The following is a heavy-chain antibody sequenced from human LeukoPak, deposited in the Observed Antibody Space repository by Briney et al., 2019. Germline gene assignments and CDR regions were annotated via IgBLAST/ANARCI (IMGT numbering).Heavy chain of an antibody. CDR2: ISTQSGDT. D-gene: IGHD4-17*01. CDR3: ARGAYGDK. CDR1: GYTLTSYG. Sequence: ASVKVSCEASGYTLTSYGINWMRQAPGQGLEWMGWISTQSGDTNYAQKVQGRLTLTTDRSTNTAYMELRSLRSDDTAVYYCARGAYGDKWGQGTMVTVSS. V-gene: IGHV1-18*01. J-gene: IGHJ4*02.